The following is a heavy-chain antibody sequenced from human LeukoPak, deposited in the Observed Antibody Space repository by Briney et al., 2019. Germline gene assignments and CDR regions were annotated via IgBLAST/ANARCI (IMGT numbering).Heavy chain of an antibody. D-gene: IGHD6-13*01. J-gene: IGHJ3*02. CDR2: INPGGSST. CDR1: GYTFTSYY. V-gene: IGHV1-46*01. CDR3: ARPTQQQLVFDAFDI. Sequence: ASVKVSCKASGYTFTSYYMHWVRQAPGQGLEWMGIINPGGSSTSYAQKFQGRVSMTKDTSTSTVYMELNSLRSEDTAVYYCARPTQQQLVFDAFDIWSQGTMVTVSS.